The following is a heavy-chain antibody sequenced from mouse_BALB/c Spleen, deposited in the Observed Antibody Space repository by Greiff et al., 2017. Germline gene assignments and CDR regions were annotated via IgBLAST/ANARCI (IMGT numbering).Heavy chain of an antibody. CDR3: TRQEVYYGQGMDY. Sequence: EVQGVESGGGLVQPGGSMKLSCVASGFTFSNYWMNWVRQSPEKGLEWVAEIRLKSNNYATHYAESVKGRFTISRDDSKSSVYLQMNNLRAEDTGIYYCTRQEVYYGQGMDYWGQGTSVTVSS. J-gene: IGHJ4*01. D-gene: IGHD2-1*01. CDR1: GFTFSNYW. CDR2: IRLKSNNYAT. V-gene: IGHV6-6*02.